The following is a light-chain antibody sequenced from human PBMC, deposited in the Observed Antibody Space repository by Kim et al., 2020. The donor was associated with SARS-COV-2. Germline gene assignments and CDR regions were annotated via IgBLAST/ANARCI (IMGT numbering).Light chain of an antibody. CDR1: SGHSSYV. CDR2: LNSDGSH. V-gene: IGLV4-69*01. CDR3: QTWGTGIRV. Sequence: ASVKLTCILSSGHSSYVIAWHQQQPEKGPRFLMKLNSDGSHYRGDGIPDRFSGSSSGAERYLTISSLQSEDEADYYCQTWGTGIRVFGGGTQLTVL. J-gene: IGLJ2*01.